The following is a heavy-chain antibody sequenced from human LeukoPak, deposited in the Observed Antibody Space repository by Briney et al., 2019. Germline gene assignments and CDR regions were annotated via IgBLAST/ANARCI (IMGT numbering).Heavy chain of an antibody. CDR1: GDSISSYY. CDR3: ARDGLGTGWYSGDY. J-gene: IGHJ4*02. Sequence: PSETLSLTCSVSGDSISSYYWSWIRQPPGRGLEWIGYIYYSGSTNYNPSLKSRVAMSVDTSKNQFSLKLSSVTAADTAVYYCARDGLGTGWYSGDYWGQGILVTVS. D-gene: IGHD6-19*01. V-gene: IGHV4-59*01. CDR2: IYYSGST.